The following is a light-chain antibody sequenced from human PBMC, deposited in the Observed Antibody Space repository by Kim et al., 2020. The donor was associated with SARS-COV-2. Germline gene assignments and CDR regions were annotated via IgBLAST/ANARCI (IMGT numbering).Light chain of an antibody. CDR3: CSYAGTYTWV. CDR1: SSDIGGYNY. CDR2: NVS. V-gene: IGLV2-11*01. J-gene: IGLJ3*02. Sequence: LTQPRSVSGSPGQSVTISCTGTSSDIGGYNYVAWYQQHPGKAPKLIIYNVSKRPSGVPDRFSGSKSGNTASLTISGLQAEDETDYYCCSYAGTYTWVFGGGTQLTVL.